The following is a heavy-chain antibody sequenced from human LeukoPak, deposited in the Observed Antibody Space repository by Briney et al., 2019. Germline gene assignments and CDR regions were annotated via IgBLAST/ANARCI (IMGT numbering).Heavy chain of an antibody. CDR1: EYTFTSYY. CDR2: INPSGGST. Sequence: ASVKVSCKASEYTFTSYYMHWVRQAPGQGLEWMGIINPSGGSTSYAQKFQGRVTMTRDTSTSTVCMELSSLRSEDTAVYYCAREATIFGVVTPFDYWGQGTLVTVSS. J-gene: IGHJ4*02. V-gene: IGHV1-46*01. CDR3: AREATIFGVVTPFDY. D-gene: IGHD3-3*01.